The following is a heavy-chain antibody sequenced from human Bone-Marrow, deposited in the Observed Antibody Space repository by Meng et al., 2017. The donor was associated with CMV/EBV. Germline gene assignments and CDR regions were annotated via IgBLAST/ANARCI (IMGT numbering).Heavy chain of an antibody. CDR3: ARTSTNYYYYGMDV. CDR1: GYTFTRYD. Sequence: ASVKVSRKSSGYTFTRYDINWVRQATGQGLDGMGWMNPNGGNTGYAKKFQGRVTMTRNTSISTAYMDLSSLRSEDTAVYYRARTSTNYYYYGMDVWGQGTTVTVPS. D-gene: IGHD4-11*01. V-gene: IGHV1-8*01. CDR2: MNPNGGNT. J-gene: IGHJ6*02.